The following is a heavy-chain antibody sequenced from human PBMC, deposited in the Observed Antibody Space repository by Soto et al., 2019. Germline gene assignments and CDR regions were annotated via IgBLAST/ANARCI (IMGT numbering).Heavy chain of an antibody. Sequence: QVQLVQSGAEVKKPGSSVKVSCKASGGTFSSYAISWVRQAPAQGLEWMGGIIPIFGTANYAQKFQGRGTITADESTSTDYMELSRLRSEDTAAYYCASWGDKWLLQAFDMWGQGTMVTVSS. D-gene: IGHD3-22*01. CDR2: IIPIFGTA. CDR1: GGTFSSYA. CDR3: ASWGDKWLLQAFDM. J-gene: IGHJ3*02. V-gene: IGHV1-69*01.